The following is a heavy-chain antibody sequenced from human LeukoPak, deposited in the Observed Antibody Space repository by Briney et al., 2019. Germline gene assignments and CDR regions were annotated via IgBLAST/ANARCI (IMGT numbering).Heavy chain of an antibody. Sequence: GGSLRLSCAASGFTFSSYSMNWVRQAPGKGLEWVSSISSSSSYIYYADSVKGRFTIYRDNAKNSLYLQMNSLRAEDTAVYYCAELGITMIGGVWGKGTTVTISS. V-gene: IGHV3-21*01. CDR2: ISSSSSYI. J-gene: IGHJ6*04. CDR3: AELGITMIGGV. D-gene: IGHD3-10*02. CDR1: GFTFSSYS.